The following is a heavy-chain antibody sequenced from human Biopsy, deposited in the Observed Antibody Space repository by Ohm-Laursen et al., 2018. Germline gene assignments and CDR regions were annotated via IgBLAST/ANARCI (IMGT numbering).Heavy chain of an antibody. CDR2: IFYRGST. D-gene: IGHD3-22*01. CDR3: ARDYDTSGYYYVS. J-gene: IGHJ5*02. Sequence: SDTLSLTCTVSGGSISNNNYYWGWIRQPPGKGLAWIGSIFYRGSTHYKPSLKSRVNISVDTSKNQFSLKLKSVTAADTAVYYCARDYDTSGYYYVSWGQGTLVTVSS. V-gene: IGHV4-39*01. CDR1: GGSISNNNYY.